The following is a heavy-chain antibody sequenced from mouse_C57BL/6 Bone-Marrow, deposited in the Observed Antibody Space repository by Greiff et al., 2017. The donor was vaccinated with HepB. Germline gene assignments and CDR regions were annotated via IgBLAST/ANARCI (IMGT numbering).Heavy chain of an antibody. Sequence: VQLQRSGAELVRPGASVKLSCTASGFNIKDDYMHWVKQRPEQGLEWIGWIDPENGDTEYASKFQGKATITADTSSNTAYLQLSSLTSEDTAVYYCTGGWLLAWGQGTLVTVSA. CDR1: GFNIKDDY. CDR3: TGGWLLA. J-gene: IGHJ3*02. V-gene: IGHV14-4*01. CDR2: IDPENGDT. D-gene: IGHD2-3*01.